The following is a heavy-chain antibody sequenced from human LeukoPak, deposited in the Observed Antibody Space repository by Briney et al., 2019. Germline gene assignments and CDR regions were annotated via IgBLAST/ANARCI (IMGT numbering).Heavy chain of an antibody. V-gene: IGHV4-61*02. CDR2: IYTSGST. D-gene: IGHD6-13*01. J-gene: IGHJ4*02. Sequence: NASETLSLTCSVSGGSITTSRYYWGWIRQPAGKGLEGIGRIYTSGSTNYNPSLKSRVTISVDKSKNQFSLKLSSVTAADTAVYYCARHQAAAGTGVVGATNYFDYWGQGTLVTVSS. CDR1: GGSITTSRYY. CDR3: ARHQAAAGTGVVGATNYFDY.